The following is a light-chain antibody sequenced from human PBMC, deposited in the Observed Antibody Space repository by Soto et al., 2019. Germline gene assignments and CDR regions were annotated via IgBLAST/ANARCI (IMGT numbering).Light chain of an antibody. Sequence: QAVVTQEPSLTVSPGGTVTLTCSSSTGAVTSGYFPTWFQQKPGQGTRALIYDTNKKRSWTPARFSGSLLGGKAALTLSGVQPEDEAEYYCLLYYDGDYVFGTGTKVTVL. CDR2: DTN. CDR1: TGAVTSGYF. V-gene: IGLV7-43*01. CDR3: LLYYDGDYV. J-gene: IGLJ1*01.